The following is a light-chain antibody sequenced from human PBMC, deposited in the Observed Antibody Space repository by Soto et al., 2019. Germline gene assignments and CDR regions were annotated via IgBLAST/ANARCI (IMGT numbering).Light chain of an antibody. J-gene: IGKJ4*01. CDR3: QQYNEWPLT. V-gene: IGKV3D-15*01. Sequence: EIVMTQSPATLSVSPGERATLSCRASRSVSSNLAWYQQKPGQTPRLLIHGASTRATGIPARFSGSGSGTEFTLTISSLQSGDFAVYYCQQYNEWPLTFGGGTKVDIK. CDR2: GAS. CDR1: RSVSSN.